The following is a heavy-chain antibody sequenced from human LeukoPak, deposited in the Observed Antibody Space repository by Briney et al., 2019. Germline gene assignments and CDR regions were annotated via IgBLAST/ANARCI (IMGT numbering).Heavy chain of an antibody. J-gene: IGHJ4*02. D-gene: IGHD4/OR15-4a*01. Sequence: PSETLSLTCAVSGYSISSGYYWGWIRQPPGKGLEWIGSIYHSGSTYYNPSLQSRVTISVDTSKNQFSLKLSSATAADTAVYYCARDLSWVPTSDYWGQGTLVTVSS. CDR1: GYSISSGYY. V-gene: IGHV4-38-2*02. CDR2: IYHSGST. CDR3: ARDLSWVPTSDY.